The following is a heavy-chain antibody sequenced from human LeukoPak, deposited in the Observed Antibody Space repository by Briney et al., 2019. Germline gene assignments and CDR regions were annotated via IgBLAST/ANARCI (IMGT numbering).Heavy chain of an antibody. Sequence: SETLSLTCTVSGGSISSGGYYWSWIRQRPGKGLEWIGYIYYSGSTYYNPSLKSRVTISVDTSKNQFSLKLSSVTAADTAVYYCAQSLASRTYYYYYYMDVWGKGTTVTVSS. CDR1: GGSISSGGYY. CDR3: AQSLASRTYYYYYYMDV. V-gene: IGHV4-31*03. CDR2: IYYSGST. D-gene: IGHD2-15*01. J-gene: IGHJ6*03.